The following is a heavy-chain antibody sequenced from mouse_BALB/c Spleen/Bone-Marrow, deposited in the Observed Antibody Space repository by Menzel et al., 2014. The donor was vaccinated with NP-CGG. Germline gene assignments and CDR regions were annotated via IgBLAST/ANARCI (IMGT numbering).Heavy chain of an antibody. V-gene: IGHV5-12-1*01. CDR1: GSAFSSYD. Sequence: EVKVVESGGGLVKPGGSLKLSCAASGSAFSSYDMSWVRQTPEKRLEWVAYISSGGGSTYYPDTVKGRFTISRDNAKNTLYLQMSSLKSEDTAMYYCAREVLRDYFDYWGQGTTLTVSS. CDR3: AREVLRDYFDY. J-gene: IGHJ2*01. D-gene: IGHD1-1*01. CDR2: ISSGGGST.